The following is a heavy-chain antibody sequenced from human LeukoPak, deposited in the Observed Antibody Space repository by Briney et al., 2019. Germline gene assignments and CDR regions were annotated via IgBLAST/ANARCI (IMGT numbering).Heavy chain of an antibody. CDR2: IIPIFGTA. V-gene: IGHV1-69*05. CDR3: ARDLLTGTAGY. D-gene: IGHD1-20*01. Sequence: SVKVSCKASEGTFSSYAISWVRQAPGQGLEWMGRIIPIFGTANYAQKFQGRVTITTDESTSTAYMELSSLRSEDTAVYYCARDLLTGTAGYWGQGTLVTVSS. CDR1: EGTFSSYA. J-gene: IGHJ4*02.